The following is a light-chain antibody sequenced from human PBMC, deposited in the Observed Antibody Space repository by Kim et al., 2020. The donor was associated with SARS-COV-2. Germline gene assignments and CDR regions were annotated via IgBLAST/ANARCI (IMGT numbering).Light chain of an antibody. J-gene: IGLJ2*01. Sequence: QSALTQPASVSGSPGQSITISCTGTSSDVGGYNYVSWYQQHPGTVPKLMIYDGSSRPSGVANRFSGSKSGTTASLTISGLQTEDEADYYCSSYTSSSSLVFGGGTQLTVL. V-gene: IGLV2-14*03. CDR3: SSYTSSSSLV. CDR2: DGS. CDR1: SSDVGGYNY.